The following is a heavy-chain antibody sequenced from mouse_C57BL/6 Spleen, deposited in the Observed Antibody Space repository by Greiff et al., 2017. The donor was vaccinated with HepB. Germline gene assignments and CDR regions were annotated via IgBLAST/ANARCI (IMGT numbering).Heavy chain of an antibody. CDR3: ARERSSGYLFAY. J-gene: IGHJ3*01. CDR1: GFTFSSYA. Sequence: EVQLVESGGGLVKPGGSLKLSCAASGFTFSSYAMSWVRQTPEKRLEWVATISDGGSYTYYPDNVKGRVTLARDDATNNKYLQLSHLKSEGTAMYYCARERSSGYLFAYWGQGTLVTVSA. CDR2: ISDGGSYT. V-gene: IGHV5-4*01. D-gene: IGHD3-2*02.